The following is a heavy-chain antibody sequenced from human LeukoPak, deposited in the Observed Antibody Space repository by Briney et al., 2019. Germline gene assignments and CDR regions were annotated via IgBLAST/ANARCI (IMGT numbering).Heavy chain of an antibody. Sequence: GGSLRLSCAASGFTVSSNYMSWVRQAPGKGLEWVSTINGGGVNTHYADSVGGRFTISRDNSKNTLFLQMNSLRDEDTAVYYCAKDLYSNYGPADYWGQGNLVTVSS. CDR2: INGGGVNT. V-gene: IGHV3-23*01. J-gene: IGHJ4*02. CDR1: GFTVSSNY. CDR3: AKDLYSNYGPADY. D-gene: IGHD4-11*01.